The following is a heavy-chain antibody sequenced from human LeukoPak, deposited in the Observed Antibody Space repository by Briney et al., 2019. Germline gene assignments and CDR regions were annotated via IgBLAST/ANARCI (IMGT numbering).Heavy chain of an antibody. Sequence: GGSLRLSCAASGFTFSSYAMSWVRQAPGKGLEWVSAISGSGGSTYYADSVKGRFTISIDNSKNTLYLQMNSLRAEDTAVYYCAKDTLRLPITIMVRGVSYWGQGTLVTVSS. V-gene: IGHV3-23*01. CDR3: AKDTLRLPITIMVRGVSY. D-gene: IGHD3-10*01. J-gene: IGHJ4*02. CDR1: GFTFSSYA. CDR2: ISGSGGST.